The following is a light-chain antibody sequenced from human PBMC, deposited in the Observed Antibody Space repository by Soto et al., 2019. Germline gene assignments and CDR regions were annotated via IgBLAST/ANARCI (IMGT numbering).Light chain of an antibody. CDR1: QGMRND. V-gene: IGKV1-6*01. Sequence: AIPMTQSPSSLSASVGDRVTITCRASQGMRNDLGWYQQKPGKAPKLLIYAASSLQSGVPSRFSGSGSGTDFTLTISSLQPEDFATYYCLQDYNYPLTFGQGTKVEIK. CDR3: LQDYNYPLT. CDR2: AAS. J-gene: IGKJ1*01.